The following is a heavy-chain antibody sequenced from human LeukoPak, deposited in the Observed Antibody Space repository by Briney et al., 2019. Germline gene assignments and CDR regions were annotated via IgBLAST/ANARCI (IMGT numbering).Heavy chain of an antibody. Sequence: GGSLRLSCAASGFSFRDYYMSWIRQAPGKGLEWVSYISTDSVYTNYADSVKGRFTISRDNAKNSLFLQMNSLRDEDTAVYYCARGTYSNSWYDDFQHWGQGTLVTVSS. V-gene: IGHV3-11*06. J-gene: IGHJ1*01. CDR3: ARGTYSNSWYDDFQH. CDR2: ISTDSVYT. D-gene: IGHD6-13*01. CDR1: GFSFRDYY.